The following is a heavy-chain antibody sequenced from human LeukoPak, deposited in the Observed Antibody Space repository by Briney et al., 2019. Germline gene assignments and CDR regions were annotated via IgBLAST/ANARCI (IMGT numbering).Heavy chain of an antibody. Sequence: SETLSLTCTVSGGSVRRYYWTWMRQPPGKELEWLGYIYYTGTTNYNPSLKSRLTISVDTSKDHFSLKLSSVTAADTAVYYCAREVTGTSGSFDYWGQGALVTVSS. V-gene: IGHV4-59*02. J-gene: IGHJ4*02. D-gene: IGHD6-19*01. CDR3: AREVTGTSGSFDY. CDR1: GGSVRRYY. CDR2: IYYTGTT.